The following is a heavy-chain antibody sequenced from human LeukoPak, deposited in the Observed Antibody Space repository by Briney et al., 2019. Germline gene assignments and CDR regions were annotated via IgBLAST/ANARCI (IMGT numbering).Heavy chain of an antibody. Sequence: ASVKVSCKASGYTFTSYPINWVRQAPGQGLEWMGWINTSTGNPTYVQGFTGRFVFSLDTSVNTACLQISSLKAEDAAVYYCARTASGNYGNFDLWGQGTLVTVSS. V-gene: IGHV7-4-1*02. CDR1: GYTFTSYP. CDR3: ARTASGNYGNFDL. D-gene: IGHD1-26*01. J-gene: IGHJ4*02. CDR2: INTSTGNP.